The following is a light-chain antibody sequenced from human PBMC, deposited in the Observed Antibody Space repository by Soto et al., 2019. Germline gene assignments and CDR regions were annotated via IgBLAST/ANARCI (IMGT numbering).Light chain of an antibody. J-gene: IGLJ1*01. CDR2: EVS. Sequence: QSVLTQPASVSGSPGQSITISCTGTSSDVGAYKYVSWYQQDPGKAPKLLIYEVSNRPSGVSNRFSASKSGNTASLTISGLQAEDEADYYCSSYTSRSTYVFGTGTKVTVL. V-gene: IGLV2-14*01. CDR3: SSYTSRSTYV. CDR1: SSDVGAYKY.